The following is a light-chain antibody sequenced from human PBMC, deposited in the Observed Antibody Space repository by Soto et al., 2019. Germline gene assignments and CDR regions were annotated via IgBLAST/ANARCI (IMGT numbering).Light chain of an antibody. CDR1: QSVSSSY. V-gene: IGKV3-20*01. Sequence: ENVLTQSPGTLSLSPGERATLSCRASQSVSSSYLAWYQQKPGQAPRLLIYSASSRATGIPDRFSGSGSGTDFTLTISRLEPEDFATYYCQKYDSAPHTFGQGTKLEIK. J-gene: IGKJ2*01. CDR2: SAS. CDR3: QKYDSAPHT.